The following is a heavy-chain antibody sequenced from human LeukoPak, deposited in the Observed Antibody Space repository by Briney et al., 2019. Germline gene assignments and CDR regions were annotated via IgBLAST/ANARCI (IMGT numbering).Heavy chain of an antibody. CDR3: ARVWVVPHRHYFDY. J-gene: IGHJ4*02. D-gene: IGHD4-23*01. CDR2: ISAYNGNT. CDR1: GYTFTSYG. V-gene: IGHV1-18*01. Sequence: ASVKVSCKASGYTFTSYGISWVRQAPGQGLEWMGWISAYNGNTNYAQKLQGRVTMTTDTSTSTACMELRSLRSDDTAVYYCARVWVVPHRHYFDYWGQGTLVTVSS.